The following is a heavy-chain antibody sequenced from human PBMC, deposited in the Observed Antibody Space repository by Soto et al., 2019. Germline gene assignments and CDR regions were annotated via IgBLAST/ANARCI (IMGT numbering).Heavy chain of an antibody. CDR1: GFIFSSYA. Sequence: GGSLRLSCAAPGFIFSSYAMSWVRQAPGKGLEWVSFITGSGDSTYYADSVKGRFTISRDNSKNTLFLQMNSLRAEDTAVYYCAKDVTYSVYDYSDYWGQGTLVTVSS. CDR3: AKDVTYSVYDYSDY. CDR2: ITGSGDST. J-gene: IGHJ4*02. D-gene: IGHD5-12*01. V-gene: IGHV3-23*01.